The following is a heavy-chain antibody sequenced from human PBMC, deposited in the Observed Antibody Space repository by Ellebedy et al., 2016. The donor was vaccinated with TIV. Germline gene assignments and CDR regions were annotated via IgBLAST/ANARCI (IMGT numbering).Heavy chain of an antibody. D-gene: IGHD3-9*01. J-gene: IGHJ4*02. Sequence: ASVKVSCKASGYTFTAYFIHWVRQAPGQGLEWMGWINPNSGGTNYAQKFQGRVSMTRDTSISTAYMELSRLRSDDTAMYYCARDSYDILTGPNTQFDYWGQGSLVTVSS. CDR1: GYTFTAYF. CDR2: INPNSGGT. V-gene: IGHV1-2*02. CDR3: ARDSYDILTGPNTQFDY.